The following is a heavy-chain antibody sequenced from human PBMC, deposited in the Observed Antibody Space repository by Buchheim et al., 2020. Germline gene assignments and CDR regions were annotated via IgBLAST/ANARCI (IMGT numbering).Heavy chain of an antibody. CDR2: INSDGSST. CDR1: GFTFSSYW. CDR3: ARAGPYSSGWRSGVGIDY. Sequence: EVQLVESGGGLVQPGGSLRLSCAASGFTFSSYWMHWVRQAPGKGLVWVSRINSDGSSTSYADSVKGRFTFSSDNAKNTLYLQMNSLRAEDTAVYYCARAGPYSSGWRSGVGIDYWGQGTL. V-gene: IGHV3-74*01. D-gene: IGHD6-19*01. J-gene: IGHJ4*02.